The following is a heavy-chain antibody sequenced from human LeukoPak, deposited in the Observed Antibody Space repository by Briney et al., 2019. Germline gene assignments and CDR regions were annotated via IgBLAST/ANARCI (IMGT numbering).Heavy chain of an antibody. Sequence: SETLSLTCTVSGGSISSYYWSWIRQPPGKGLEWIGYIYYSGSTNHNPSLKSRVTISVDTSKNQFSLKLSSVNAADTAVYYCARVRWGSFDYWGQGTLVTVSS. CDR1: GGSISSYY. J-gene: IGHJ4*02. CDR2: IYYSGST. CDR3: ARVRWGSFDY. V-gene: IGHV4-59*01. D-gene: IGHD1-26*01.